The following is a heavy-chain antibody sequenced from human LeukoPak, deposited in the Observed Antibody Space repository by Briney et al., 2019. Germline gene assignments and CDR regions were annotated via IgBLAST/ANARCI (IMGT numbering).Heavy chain of an antibody. CDR1: GGSFSGYY. CDR3: ARFSRSAGPDY. J-gene: IGHJ4*02. V-gene: IGHV4-34*01. Sequence: PSETLSLTCAVYGGSFSGYYWSWIRQPPGKGLEWIGEINHSGSTNYNPSLKSRVTISADTSKNQFSLKLSSVTAADTAVYYCARFSRSAGPDYWGQGTLVTVSS. D-gene: IGHD2-15*01. CDR2: INHSGST.